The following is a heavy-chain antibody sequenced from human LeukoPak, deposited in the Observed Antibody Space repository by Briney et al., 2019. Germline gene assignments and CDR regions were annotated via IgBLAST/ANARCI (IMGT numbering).Heavy chain of an antibody. D-gene: IGHD6-13*01. CDR2: IYYSGST. J-gene: IGHJ6*02. V-gene: IGHV4-30-4*02. CDR3: ARAGEYSSSWYSPYYYYGMDV. Sequence: PSETLSLTCTVSGGSISSGDYYWSWIRQPPGKGLEWIGYIYYSGSTYYNPSLKSRVTISVDTSKNQFSLKLSSVTAADTAVYYCARAGEYSSSWYSPYYYYGMDVWGQGTTVTVSS. CDR1: GGSISSGDYY.